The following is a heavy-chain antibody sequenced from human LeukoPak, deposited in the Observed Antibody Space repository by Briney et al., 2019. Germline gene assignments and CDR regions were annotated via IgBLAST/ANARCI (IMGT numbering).Heavy chain of an antibody. Sequence: TSETLSLTCAVYGGSFSAYYWSWIRQPPGKGLEWIGEINHSGSTDYNPSLKSRVTISVDTSKNQFSLKLSSVTAADTAVYYCARGGFHCGGDCYFDYWGQGTLVTVSS. CDR2: INHSGST. CDR1: GGSFSAYY. CDR3: ARGGFHCGGDCYFDY. V-gene: IGHV4-34*01. D-gene: IGHD2-21*02. J-gene: IGHJ4*02.